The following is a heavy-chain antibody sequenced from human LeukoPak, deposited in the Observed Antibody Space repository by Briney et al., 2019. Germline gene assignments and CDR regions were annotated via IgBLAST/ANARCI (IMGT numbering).Heavy chain of an antibody. J-gene: IGHJ4*02. Sequence: GGSLRLSCAASGFTVSSNYMSWVRQAPGKGLEWVSVIYSGGSTYYADSVKGRFTSSRDNSKNTLYLQMNSLRAEDTAVYYCARDRYYGSGSYDYWGQGTLVTVSS. D-gene: IGHD3-10*01. CDR2: IYSGGST. CDR1: GFTVSSNY. CDR3: ARDRYYGSGSYDY. V-gene: IGHV3-66*01.